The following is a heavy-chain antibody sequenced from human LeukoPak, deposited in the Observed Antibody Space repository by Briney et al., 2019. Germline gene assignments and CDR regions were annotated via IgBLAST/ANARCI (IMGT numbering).Heavy chain of an antibody. V-gene: IGHV4-39*01. D-gene: IGHD3-10*01. Sequence: TSGTLSLTCTVSGGSISSSSYYWGWIRQRPGKGLEWIGSIYYSGSIYYNPSLKSRVTISVDTSKNQFSLKLSSVTAADTAVYYCSRRVRGVTALGFDPWGQGTLVTVSS. CDR1: GGSISSSSYY. J-gene: IGHJ5*02. CDR3: SRRVRGVTALGFDP. CDR2: IYYSGSI.